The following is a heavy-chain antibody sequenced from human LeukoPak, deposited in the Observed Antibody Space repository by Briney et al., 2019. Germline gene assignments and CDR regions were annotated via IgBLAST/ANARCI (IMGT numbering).Heavy chain of an antibody. J-gene: IGHJ3*02. CDR3: ARDQQQWPLDAFDI. V-gene: IGHV3-23*01. Sequence: RSGGSLRLSCAASGYTFSSYAMSWVRQAPGKGLEWVSAISGSGGSTYYADSVKGRFTISRDSAKNSLYLQMNSLRAEDTAVYYCARDQQQWPLDAFDIWGQGTMVTVSS. CDR1: GYTFSSYA. D-gene: IGHD1/OR15-1a*01. CDR2: ISGSGGST.